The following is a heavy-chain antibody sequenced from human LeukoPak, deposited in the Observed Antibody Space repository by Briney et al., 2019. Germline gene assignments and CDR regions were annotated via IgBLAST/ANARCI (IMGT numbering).Heavy chain of an antibody. D-gene: IGHD6-6*01. CDR1: AGSISSYY. J-gene: IGHJ5*02. V-gene: IGHV4-4*09. Sequence: PSETLSLTCTVSAGSISSYYWSWIRQPPGRGLEWIGYIYTSGSTNYNPSLKSRVTISVDTSKNQFSLKLSSVTAADTAVYYCARLIGFYSSSSNWFDPWGQGTLVTVSS. CDR3: ARLIGFYSSSSNWFDP. CDR2: IYTSGST.